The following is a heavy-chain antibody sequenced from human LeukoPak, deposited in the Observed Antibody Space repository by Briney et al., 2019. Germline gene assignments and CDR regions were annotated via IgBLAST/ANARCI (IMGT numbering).Heavy chain of an antibody. D-gene: IGHD5-18*01. J-gene: IGHJ4*02. CDR1: GGTFSSYA. Sequence: GASVKVSCKASGGTFSSYAISLVRQAPGQGLEWMGGIIPIFGTANYAQKFQGRVTITTDESTSTAYMELSSLRSEDTAVYYCARGPGYSYDLYYFDYWGQGTLVTVSS. CDR3: ARGPGYSYDLYYFDY. V-gene: IGHV1-69*05. CDR2: IIPIFGTA.